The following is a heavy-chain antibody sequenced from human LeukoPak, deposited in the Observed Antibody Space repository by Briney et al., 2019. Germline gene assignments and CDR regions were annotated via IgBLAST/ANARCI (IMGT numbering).Heavy chain of an antibody. CDR1: GGTFSSYP. CDR3: ARGGGYCSGGSCYRY. Sequence: GASVKVSCKASGGTFSSYPLTWVRQAPGQGLEWMGGIIPIFGTTNYAQNFQGRVTITTDESTTTAYMELSSLRSEDTAVYYCARGGGYCSGGSCYRYWGQGTLVTVSS. J-gene: IGHJ4*02. V-gene: IGHV1-69*05. D-gene: IGHD2-15*01. CDR2: IIPIFGTT.